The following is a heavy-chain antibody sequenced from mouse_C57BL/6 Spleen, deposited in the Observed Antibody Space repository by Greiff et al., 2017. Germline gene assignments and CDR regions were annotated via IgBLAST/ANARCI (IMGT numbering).Heavy chain of an antibody. Sequence: QVQLQQSGAELAKPGASVKLSCKASGYTFTSYWLHWVKQRPGQGLEWIGYINPSSGYTKYNQKFKDKATLTADKSSSTAYMQLSSLTYEDSAVYYCAGSNYEDAMDYWGQGTSVTVSS. D-gene: IGHD2-5*01. CDR2: INPSSGYT. V-gene: IGHV1-7*01. CDR1: GYTFTSYW. J-gene: IGHJ4*01. CDR3: AGSNYEDAMDY.